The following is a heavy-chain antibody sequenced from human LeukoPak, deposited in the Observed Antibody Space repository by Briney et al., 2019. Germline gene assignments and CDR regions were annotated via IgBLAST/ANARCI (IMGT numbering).Heavy chain of an antibody. CDR1: GFTFSSYE. CDR3: ARDFSGQQLNWFDP. CDR2: IRSSGSTI. D-gene: IGHD6-13*01. Sequence: PGGSLRLYCAASGFTFSSYEMNWVSQAPGKGQEWGSYIRSSGSTIYYADSVKGRFTISRDNAKNSLYLQMNSLRAEDTAVYYCARDFSGQQLNWFDPWGQGTLVTVSS. J-gene: IGHJ5*02. V-gene: IGHV3-48*03.